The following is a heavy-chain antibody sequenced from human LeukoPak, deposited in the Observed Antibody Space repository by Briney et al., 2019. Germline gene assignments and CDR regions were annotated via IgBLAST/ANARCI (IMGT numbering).Heavy chain of an antibody. CDR1: GFTFSSYG. CDR2: IWYDGSNK. CDR3: ARRHAAAIYHGSGSFFDY. V-gene: IGHV3-33*01. J-gene: IGHJ4*02. D-gene: IGHD3-10*01. Sequence: PGRSLRLSCAASGFTFSSYGMHWVRQAPGKGLEWVAVIWYDGSNKYYADSVKGRFTISRDNSKNTLYLQMNSLRAEDTAVYYCARRHAAAIYHGSGSFFDYWGQGTLVTVSS.